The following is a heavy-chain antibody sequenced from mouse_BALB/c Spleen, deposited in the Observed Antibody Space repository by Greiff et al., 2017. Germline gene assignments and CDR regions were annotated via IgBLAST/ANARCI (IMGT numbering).Heavy chain of an antibody. V-gene: IGHV3-2*02. CDR2: ISYSGST. D-gene: IGHD2-4*01. CDR1: GYSITSDYA. Sequence: ESGPGLVKPSQSLSLTCTVTGYSITSDYAWNWIRQFPGNKLEWMGYISYSGSTSYNPSLKSRISITRDTSKNQFFLQLNSVTTEDTATYYCARTYDYDGGGYAMDYWGQGTSVTVSS. J-gene: IGHJ4*01. CDR3: ARTYDYDGGGYAMDY.